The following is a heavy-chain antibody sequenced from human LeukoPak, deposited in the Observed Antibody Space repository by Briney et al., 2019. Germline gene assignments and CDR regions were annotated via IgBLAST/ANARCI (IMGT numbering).Heavy chain of an antibody. V-gene: IGHV4-59*01. D-gene: IGHD3-10*01. Sequence: PSETLSLTCTVSGGSISSYYWSWVRQPPGKGLEWVGYIYYSGSTNYNPSLKSGVTISLVTSMNQSCLKLTSVTAADTAVYYCARDKYFYGSGSYFGFDYWGQGALVTVSS. CDR3: ARDKYFYGSGSYFGFDY. J-gene: IGHJ4*02. CDR1: GGSISSYY. CDR2: IYYSGST.